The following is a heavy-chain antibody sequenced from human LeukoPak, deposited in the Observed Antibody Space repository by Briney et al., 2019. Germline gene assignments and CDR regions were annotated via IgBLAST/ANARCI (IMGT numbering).Heavy chain of an antibody. CDR3: ARDRPPSSYGSYSGMDV. J-gene: IGHJ6*02. CDR2: INPSDGST. CDR1: GYTFTSYY. V-gene: IGHV1-46*01. D-gene: IGHD5-18*01. Sequence: ASVTVSCKASGYTFTSYYMRWVRQAPGQGLEWMGIINPSDGSTSYAQKFQGGVTMTRDTSTSTVYMELSSLRSEDTAVYYCARDRPPSSYGSYSGMDVWGQGNTVTVSS.